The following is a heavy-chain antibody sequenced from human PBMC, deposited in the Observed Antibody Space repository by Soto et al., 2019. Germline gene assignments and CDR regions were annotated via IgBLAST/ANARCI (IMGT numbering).Heavy chain of an antibody. CDR1: GFTFSSYS. D-gene: IGHD2-21*02. V-gene: IGHV3-21*01. Sequence: PGGSLRLSCAASGFTFSSYSMNWVRQAPGKGLEWVSLISSSSSYTYYADSVKGRFTNLRDNAKNSLYLQMNSPRAEDTAVYYCARSVSGDYDRFDYWGQGTLVTVSS. J-gene: IGHJ4*02. CDR3: ARSVSGDYDRFDY. CDR2: ISSSSSYT.